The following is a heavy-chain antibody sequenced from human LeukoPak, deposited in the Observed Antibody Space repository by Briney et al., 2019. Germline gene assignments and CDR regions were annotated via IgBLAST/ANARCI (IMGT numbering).Heavy chain of an antibody. CDR1: GFIFSNYW. V-gene: IGHV3-7*04. CDR2: IKQDGSEK. Sequence: PGGSLRLSCAASGFIFSNYWMGWVRQAPGKGLERVANIKQDGSEKYYVDSVRSRFTISRDNAKSSLYLQMNSLRAEDTAIYYCARFGLRYYYAMDVWGQGTTVTVSS. J-gene: IGHJ6*02. D-gene: IGHD3-10*01. CDR3: ARFGLRYYYAMDV.